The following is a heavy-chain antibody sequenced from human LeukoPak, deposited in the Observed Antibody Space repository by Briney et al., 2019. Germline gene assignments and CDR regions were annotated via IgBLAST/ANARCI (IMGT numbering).Heavy chain of an antibody. Sequence: KPSETLSLTCTVSGGSISSYYWSWIRQPPGKGLEWIGYIYYSGSTNYNPSLKSRVTISVDTSKNQFSPKLSSVTAADTAVYYRARVSSSVYYYYYMDVWGKGTTVTISS. J-gene: IGHJ6*03. D-gene: IGHD6-6*01. CDR3: ARVSSSVYYYYYMDV. CDR2: IYYSGST. V-gene: IGHV4-59*01. CDR1: GGSISSYY.